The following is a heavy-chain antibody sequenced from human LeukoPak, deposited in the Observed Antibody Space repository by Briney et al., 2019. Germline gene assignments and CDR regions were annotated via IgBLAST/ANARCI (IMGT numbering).Heavy chain of an antibody. V-gene: IGHV3-23*01. J-gene: IGHJ6*02. D-gene: IGHD3-10*01. CDR3: VRGAAVRGMDF. CDR1: GFIFDTHT. Sequence: GGSLRLSCTGSGFIFDTHTLTWVRQAPGKGLEWVASISGSGDSTNYGDSVKGRFTISRDNFKRTVHPEMSNLRADDTAMYYCVRGAAVRGMDFWGLGTTVMVSS. CDR2: ISGSGDST.